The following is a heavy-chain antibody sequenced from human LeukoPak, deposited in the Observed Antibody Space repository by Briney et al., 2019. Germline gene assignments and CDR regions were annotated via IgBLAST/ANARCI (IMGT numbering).Heavy chain of an antibody. CDR3: AIRTSRGGSGSSYFDS. D-gene: IGHD3-10*01. CDR1: XXXXXXYD. J-gene: IGHJ4*02. Sequence: GASVKVSXXXXXXXXXXYDINWVRQAXGQGPEWMGWMNPNSGNTAYAQNFQGRVIMTRNTSISTAYMELSSLRFEDTAVFYCAIRTSRGGSGSSYFDSWGQGTLVTVSS. V-gene: IGHV1-8*01. CDR2: MNPNSGNT.